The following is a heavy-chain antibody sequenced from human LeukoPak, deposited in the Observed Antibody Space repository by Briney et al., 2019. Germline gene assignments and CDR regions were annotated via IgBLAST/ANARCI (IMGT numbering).Heavy chain of an antibody. D-gene: IGHD3-22*01. Sequence: ASVKVSCKASGYTFTSYGISWVRQAPGQGLEWMGWISAYNGNTNYAQKLQGRVTMTTDTSTSTAYMELRSLRSVDTAVYYCARDDAIWGVIYYDSSSTDYWGQGTLVTVSS. CDR3: ARDDAIWGVIYYDSSSTDY. J-gene: IGHJ4*02. CDR2: ISAYNGNT. CDR1: GYTFTSYG. V-gene: IGHV1-18*01.